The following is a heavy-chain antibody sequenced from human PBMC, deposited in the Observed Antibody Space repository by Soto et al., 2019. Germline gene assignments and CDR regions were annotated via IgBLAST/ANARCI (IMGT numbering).Heavy chain of an antibody. D-gene: IGHD1-1*01. CDR3: ARIQLDTIMALDC. Sequence: QVQLVESGGGVVQPGRSLRLSCAVSGFTFNTYGFHWVRQAPGKGLEWVSVIWSDGNNKYYADSVKGRFTISRDSSKNTLYLQMNSLRVEDTAAYYCARIQLDTIMALDCWGQGTLVTVSS. CDR2: IWSDGNNK. CDR1: GFTFNTYG. J-gene: IGHJ4*02. V-gene: IGHV3-33*01.